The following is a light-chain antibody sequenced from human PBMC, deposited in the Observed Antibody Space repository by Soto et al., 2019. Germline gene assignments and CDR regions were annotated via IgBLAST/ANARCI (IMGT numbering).Light chain of an antibody. CDR3: TSYTSITTAVI. V-gene: IGLV2-14*03. CDR1: SSDIGGYNY. Sequence: QSALTQPASVSGSPGQSITISCTGTSSDIGGYNYVSWYQHHPGKAPKLIIHDVSNRPSGVSRRFSGSKSGNTASLTISGLQAEDEADYFCTSYTSITTAVIYGGGTKLTVL. J-gene: IGLJ2*01. CDR2: DVS.